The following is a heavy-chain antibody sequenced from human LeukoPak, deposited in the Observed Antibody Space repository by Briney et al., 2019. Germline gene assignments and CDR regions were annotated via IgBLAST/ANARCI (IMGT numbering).Heavy chain of an antibody. V-gene: IGHV4-4*02. CDR3: ARDGASMYYGSGSFSNWFDP. CDR2: IYHSGST. J-gene: IGHJ5*02. D-gene: IGHD3-10*01. CDR1: GGSISSSNW. Sequence: PSETLSLTCAVSGGSISSSNWWSWVRQPPGKGLEWIGEIYHSGSTNYNPSLKSRVTISVDKSKNQFSLKLSSVTAADTAVYYCARDGASMYYGSGSFSNWFDPWGQGTLVTVSS.